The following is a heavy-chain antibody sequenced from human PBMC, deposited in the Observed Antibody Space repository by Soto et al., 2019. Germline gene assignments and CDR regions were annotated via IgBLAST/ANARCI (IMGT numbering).Heavy chain of an antibody. CDR2: VHDSWGP. V-gene: IGHV4-59*08. CDR3: ARQGFGALNSLVDV. D-gene: IGHD3-10*01. Sequence: SETLSLTCTVSGASISSYYWSWIRQTPGKGLEWIGYVHDSWGPNYNPSLKSRVAISLDTSKSQFSLKLTSVTATDTAVYYCARQGFGALNSLVDVLGQGTTVTVSS. J-gene: IGHJ6*02. CDR1: GASISSYY.